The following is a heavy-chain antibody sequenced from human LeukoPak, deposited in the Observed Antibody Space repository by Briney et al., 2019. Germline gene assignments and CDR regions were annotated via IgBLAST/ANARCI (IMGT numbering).Heavy chain of an antibody. J-gene: IGHJ4*02. D-gene: IGHD3-22*01. CDR2: ISGSGGST. CDR3: AKKSRLNYYDSSGYYTHFDY. Sequence: GGSLRLSCAASGFTFSSYAMSWVRQAPGKGLEWVSAISGSGGSTYYADSVKGRFTISRDNSKNTLYLQMNSPRAEDTAVYYCAKKSRLNYYDSSGYYTHFDYWGQGTLVTVSS. CDR1: GFTFSSYA. V-gene: IGHV3-23*01.